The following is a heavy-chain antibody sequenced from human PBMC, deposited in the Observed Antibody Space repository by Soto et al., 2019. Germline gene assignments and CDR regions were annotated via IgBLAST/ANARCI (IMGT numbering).Heavy chain of an antibody. Sequence: PSETLSLTCTVSGGSISSSYWSWIRQPPGKGLEWIGYIYDSGSTYYNSSLKSRVTMSVDTSKNQFSLKLSSVTAADTAVYYCARLNGYFFSTSCHGCDVMYVCGQRTTVTVS. J-gene: IGHJ6*02. CDR1: GGSISSSY. V-gene: IGHV4-59*08. CDR3: ARLNGYFFSTSCHGCDVMYV. D-gene: IGHD2-2*03. CDR2: IYDSGST.